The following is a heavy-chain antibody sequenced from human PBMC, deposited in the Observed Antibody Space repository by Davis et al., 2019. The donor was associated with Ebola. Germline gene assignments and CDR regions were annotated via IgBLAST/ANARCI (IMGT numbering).Heavy chain of an antibody. CDR2: IHSGHRT. J-gene: IGHJ4*02. V-gene: IGHV3-66*02. Sequence: PGGSLRLSCTTSGFIVSADIFTWVRQAPGKGLDWVSMIHSGHRTFYADSVKGRFTVSRDESKSTLYLQMNSLRTEDTAIYYCAGGHSAYWGQGILVTVSS. D-gene: IGHD3-16*01. CDR3: AGGHSAY. CDR1: GFIVSADI.